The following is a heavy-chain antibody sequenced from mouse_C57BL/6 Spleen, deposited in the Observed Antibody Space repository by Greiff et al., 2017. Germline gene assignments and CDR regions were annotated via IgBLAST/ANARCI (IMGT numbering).Heavy chain of an antibody. CDR3: ARGRKLLGAMDY. CDR1: GFTFSDYY. CDR2: INYDGSST. Sequence: EVKLMESEGGLVQPGSSMKLSCTASGFTFSDYYMAWVRQVPEKGLEWVANINYDGSSTYYLDSLQSRFIISRDNAKNILYLQMSSLKSEDTATYYCARGRKLLGAMDYWGQGTSVTVSS. V-gene: IGHV5-16*01. J-gene: IGHJ4*01. D-gene: IGHD2-12*01.